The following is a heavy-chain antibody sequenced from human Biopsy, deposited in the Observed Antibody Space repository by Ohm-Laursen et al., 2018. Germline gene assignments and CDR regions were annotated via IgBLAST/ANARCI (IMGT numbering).Heavy chain of an antibody. V-gene: IGHV3-11*01. D-gene: IGHD2-15*01. J-gene: IGHJ4*02. Sequence: SLRLSCSASGFPVSDYYMSWIRQAPGRGLEWVSDINSSGSTKYHAESVKGRFTISRDNAMNSVYLQMNSLRGEETAVYYCTRAVGIAAAPIDYWGQGTLVTVSS. CDR2: INSSGSTK. CDR3: TRAVGIAAAPIDY. CDR1: GFPVSDYY.